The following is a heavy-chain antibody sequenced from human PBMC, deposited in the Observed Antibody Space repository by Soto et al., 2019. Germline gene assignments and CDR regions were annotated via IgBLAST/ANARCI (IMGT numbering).Heavy chain of an antibody. V-gene: IGHV4-59*01. J-gene: IGHJ5*02. CDR1: GGSISSYY. D-gene: IGHD6-13*01. Sequence: SETLSLTCTVSGGSISSYYWSWIRQPPGKGLEWIGYIYYSGSTNYNPSLKSRVTISVDTSKNQFSLKLSSVTAADTAVYYCARGGGSSSWYPSPLNWFGPWGQGTLVTVS. CDR2: IYYSGST. CDR3: ARGGGSSSWYPSPLNWFGP.